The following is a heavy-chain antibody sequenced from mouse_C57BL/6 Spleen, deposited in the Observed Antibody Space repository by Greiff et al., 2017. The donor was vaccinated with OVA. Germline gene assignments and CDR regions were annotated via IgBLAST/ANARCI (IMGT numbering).Heavy chain of an antibody. V-gene: IGHV1-7*01. CDR3: ARSYITTVVATEGYYAMDY. J-gene: IGHJ4*01. CDR2: INPSSGYT. Sequence: VQLQQSGAELAKPGASVKLSCKASGYTFTSYWLHWVKQRPGQGLEWIGYINPSSGYTKYNQKFKDKATLTADKSSSTAYMQLSSLTYEDSAVYYCARSYITTVVATEGYYAMDYWGQGTSVTVSS. D-gene: IGHD1-1*01. CDR1: GYTFTSYW.